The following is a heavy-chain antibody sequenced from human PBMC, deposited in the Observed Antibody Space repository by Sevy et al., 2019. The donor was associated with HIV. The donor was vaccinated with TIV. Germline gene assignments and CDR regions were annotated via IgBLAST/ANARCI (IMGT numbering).Heavy chain of an antibody. J-gene: IGHJ3*02. CDR2: IYTSGST. V-gene: IGHV4-4*07. Sequence: SETLSLTCTVSGGSISSYYWSWIRQPAGKGLEWIGRIYTSGSTNYNPSLKSRVTMSVDTSKNQFSLKLSLVTAADTAVYYCARGPVAVAGMTGAFDIWGQGTMVTVSS. CDR1: GGSISSYY. CDR3: ARGPVAVAGMTGAFDI. D-gene: IGHD6-19*01.